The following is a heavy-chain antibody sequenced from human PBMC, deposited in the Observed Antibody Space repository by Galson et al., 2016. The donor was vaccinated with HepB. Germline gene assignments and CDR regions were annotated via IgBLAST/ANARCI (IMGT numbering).Heavy chain of an antibody. D-gene: IGHD2-15*01. CDR3: HPWSCSGGSCY. CDR2: IKNKTDGGTT. J-gene: IGHJ4*02. CDR1: GFTFSNAW. V-gene: IGHV3-15*01. Sequence: SLRLSCAASGFTFSNAWMTWVRQAPGKGLEWVGRIKNKTDGGTTDYAAPVKGRFTISRDDSKKTLYLQMNSLKTEDTAMYYCHPWSCSGGSCYWGQGTLVTVSS.